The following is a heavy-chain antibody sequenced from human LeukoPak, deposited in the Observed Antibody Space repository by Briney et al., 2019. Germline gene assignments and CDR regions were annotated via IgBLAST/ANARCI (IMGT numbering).Heavy chain of an antibody. J-gene: IGHJ4*02. CDR3: ARSIAVAGTVADY. CDR1: GYTFTGYY. CDR2: INPNSGGT. V-gene: IGHV1-2*02. Sequence: VASVKVSCKASGYTFTGYYMHWVRQAPGQALEWMGWINPNSGGTNYAQKFQGRVTMTRDTSISTAYMELSRLRSDDTAVYYCARSIAVAGTVADYWGQGTLVTVSS. D-gene: IGHD6-19*01.